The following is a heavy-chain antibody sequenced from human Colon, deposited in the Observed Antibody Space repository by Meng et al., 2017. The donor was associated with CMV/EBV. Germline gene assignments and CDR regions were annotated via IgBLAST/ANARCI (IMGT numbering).Heavy chain of an antibody. CDR2: IDYAGST. J-gene: IGHJ6*02. V-gene: IGHV4-39*06. CDR1: GGSIRRSLAY. D-gene: IGHD3-22*01. CDR3: VRDPQRPDYYDSLVYGMDV. Sequence: SETLSLTCSVSGGSIRRSLAYWGWVRQSPGRGLEWIGNIDYAGSTSYHSSLEGRVTMSVDTSRNQFALKLRSVTAADTAVYYCVRDPQRPDYYDSLVYGMDVWGQGTTVTVSS.